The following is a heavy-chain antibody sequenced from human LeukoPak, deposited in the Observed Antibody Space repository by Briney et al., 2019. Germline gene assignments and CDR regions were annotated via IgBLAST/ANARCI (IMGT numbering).Heavy chain of an antibody. Sequence: PGGSLRLSCVVSGISFDDYAMHWVRQVPGKGLEWVSGISWNSGTIVYADSVKGRFTISRDNAKNSLYLQMNSLRAEDTAVYYCAREGQLGRDAFDIWGQGTMVTVSS. D-gene: IGHD6-6*01. CDR2: ISWNSGTI. CDR1: GISFDDYA. V-gene: IGHV3-9*01. J-gene: IGHJ3*02. CDR3: AREGQLGRDAFDI.